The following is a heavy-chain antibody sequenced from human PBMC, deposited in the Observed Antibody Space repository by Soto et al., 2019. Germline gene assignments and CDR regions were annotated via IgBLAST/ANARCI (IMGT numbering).Heavy chain of an antibody. V-gene: IGHV1-69*13. CDR1: GGTFSSYA. CDR2: IIPIFGTA. D-gene: IGHD1-26*01. J-gene: IGHJ2*01. CDR3: ARAVQYSGSYSPLWYFDL. Sequence: SVKVSCKASGGTFSSYAISWVRQAPGQGLEWMGGIIPIFGTANYAQKFQGRVTITADESTSTAYMELSSLRSEDTAVCYCARAVQYSGSYSPLWYFDLWGRGTLVTVSS.